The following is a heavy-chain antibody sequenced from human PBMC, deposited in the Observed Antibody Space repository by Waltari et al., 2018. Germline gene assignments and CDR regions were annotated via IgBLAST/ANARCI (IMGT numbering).Heavy chain of an antibody. Sequence: EVQLVESGGALVQPGGSLRLSCAASGSTFNTYWMSWVRQAPGKGLEWMSSIKPDGSEKYYVDSVKGRFTISRDNAKNSLYLQMTGLRAEDTAVYYCARTNSEPWGQGTLVTVSS. CDR3: ARTNSEP. D-gene: IGHD1-1*01. V-gene: IGHV3-7*01. CDR2: IKPDGSEK. CDR1: GSTFNTYW. J-gene: IGHJ5*02.